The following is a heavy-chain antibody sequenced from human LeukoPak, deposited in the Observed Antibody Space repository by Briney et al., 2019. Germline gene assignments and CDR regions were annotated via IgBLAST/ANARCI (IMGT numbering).Heavy chain of an antibody. Sequence: PGRSLRLSCAASGFTFSSYGMHWVRQAPGKGLEWVAVISYDGSNKYYADSVKGRFTISRDNSKNTLYLQMNSLRAEDTAVYYCAKDIVVVPAAMPLPLDYRGQGTLVTVSS. CDR2: ISYDGSNK. J-gene: IGHJ4*02. CDR3: AKDIVVVPAAMPLPLDY. D-gene: IGHD2-2*01. CDR1: GFTFSSYG. V-gene: IGHV3-30*18.